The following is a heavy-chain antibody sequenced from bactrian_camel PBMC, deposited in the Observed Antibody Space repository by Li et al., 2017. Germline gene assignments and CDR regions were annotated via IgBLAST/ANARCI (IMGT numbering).Heavy chain of an antibody. CDR3: AAGSWRGTWYLLRPLQYNY. D-gene: IGHD2*01. V-gene: IGHV3S40*01. J-gene: IGHJ4*01. CDR1: GDTYGRKY. CDR2: IDTGGGST. Sequence: VQLVESGGGSAQAGGSLTFSCVASGDTYGRKYMGWFRQAPGKEREGVAAIDTGGGSTHYADSVKGRFTISQDNAKNTVYLQMNSLEPEDTAMYYCAAGSWRGTWYLLRPLQYNYWGQGTQVTVS.